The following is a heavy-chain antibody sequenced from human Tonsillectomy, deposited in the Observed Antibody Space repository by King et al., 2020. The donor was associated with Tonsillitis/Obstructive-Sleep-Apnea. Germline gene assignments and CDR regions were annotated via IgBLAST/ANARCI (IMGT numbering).Heavy chain of an antibody. D-gene: IGHD3-22*01. J-gene: IGHJ4*02. V-gene: IGHV3-74*01. CDR3: VRGDLFYYDRFSD. CDR1: GFTFSTYW. Sequence: VQLVESGGGLVQPGGSLRLSCAASGFTFSTYWIHWVRQAPGKGLVWVARINIDGSTTGYADSVKGRFTISRDNTMNTVYLQMNSLRAEDAAVYYCVRGDLFYYDRFSDWGQGTLVTVSS. CDR2: INIDGSTT.